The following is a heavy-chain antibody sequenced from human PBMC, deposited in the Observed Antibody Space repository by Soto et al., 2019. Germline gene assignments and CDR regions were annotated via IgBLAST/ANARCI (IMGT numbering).Heavy chain of an antibody. V-gene: IGHV6-1*01. CDR1: GDSVSSNSAA. Sequence: SQTLSLTCAISGDSVSSNSAAWNWIRQSPSRGLEWLGRTYYRSKWYNDYAVSVKSRITINPDTSKNQFSLQLNSVTPEGTAVYYCARGVGDPYYYDSSGYYDGFDIWGQGTMVTVSS. CDR3: ARGVGDPYYYDSSGYYDGFDI. CDR2: TYYRSKWYN. D-gene: IGHD3-22*01. J-gene: IGHJ3*02.